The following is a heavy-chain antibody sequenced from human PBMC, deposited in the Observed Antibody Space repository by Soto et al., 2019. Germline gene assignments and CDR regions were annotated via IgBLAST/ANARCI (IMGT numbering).Heavy chain of an antibody. CDR1: GGSFSSYY. J-gene: IGHJ4*02. Sequence: SETLSLTCAVYGGSFSSYYWSWIRQPPGKGLEWIGEINHSGSTNYNPSLKSRVTISVDTSKNQFSLKLSSVTAADTAVYYCARGSIGGSSWYYFDYWGQGTLVTVSS. V-gene: IGHV4-34*01. D-gene: IGHD6-13*01. CDR3: ARGSIGGSSWYYFDY. CDR2: INHSGST.